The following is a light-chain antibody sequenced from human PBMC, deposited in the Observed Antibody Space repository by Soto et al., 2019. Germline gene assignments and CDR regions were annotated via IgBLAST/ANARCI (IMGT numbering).Light chain of an antibody. Sequence: PGESATLLCRASQFVSSRSLSWYQQKLCQAPRLPIYGASNRATGIPGRFSASGSGTDFTLTITPLEPEDFAVYFCQQYAISPITFGHGARLEIK. CDR1: QFVSSRS. V-gene: IGKV3-20*01. CDR2: GAS. J-gene: IGKJ5*01. CDR3: QQYAISPIT.